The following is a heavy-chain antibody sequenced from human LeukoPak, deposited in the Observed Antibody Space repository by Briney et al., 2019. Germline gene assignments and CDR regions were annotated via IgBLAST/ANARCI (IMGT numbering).Heavy chain of an antibody. V-gene: IGHV3-7*03. CDR3: ARVLYDSSGFYSGAFDY. CDR2: IKQDGSEK. D-gene: IGHD3-22*01. Sequence: GGSLRLSCAASGCTFSVYWMSWVRQAPGKGLEWVANIKQDGSEKYYVDSVKGRFTISRDNAKNSLYLQMNSLRAEDTAVYYCARVLYDSSGFYSGAFDYWGQGTLVTVSS. J-gene: IGHJ4*02. CDR1: GCTFSVYW.